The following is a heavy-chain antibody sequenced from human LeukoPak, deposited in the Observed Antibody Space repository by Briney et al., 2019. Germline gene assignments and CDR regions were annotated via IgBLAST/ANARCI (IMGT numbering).Heavy chain of an antibody. V-gene: IGHV5-10-1*01. CDR1: GYGFTNYW. CDR3: ARLGTLAVDY. Sequence: GESLKISCKASGYGFTNYWISWVRQMPGKGLEWMGRIDPSDSYTNYSPSFQGHVTISADKSISTAYLQRSSLKASDTAMFYCARLGTLAVDYWGQGTLVTVSS. J-gene: IGHJ4*02. CDR2: IDPSDSYT.